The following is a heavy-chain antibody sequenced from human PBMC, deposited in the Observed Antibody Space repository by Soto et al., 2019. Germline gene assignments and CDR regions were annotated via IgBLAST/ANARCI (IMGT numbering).Heavy chain of an antibody. CDR1: GYTFSSYH. D-gene: IGHD6-19*01. CDR2: INTATGHP. V-gene: IGHV1-3*04. J-gene: IGHJ4*02. CDR3: AASTGWWAFHY. Sequence: QVQLVQSGAEVQRPGASVKVSCQASGYTFSSYHMHWVRQAPGQSLEWMGRINTATGHPTYSQKFQGKITMTSDTFARTGWIELSSLISEDTAVYFCAASTGWWAFHYWGQGTLVTVPS.